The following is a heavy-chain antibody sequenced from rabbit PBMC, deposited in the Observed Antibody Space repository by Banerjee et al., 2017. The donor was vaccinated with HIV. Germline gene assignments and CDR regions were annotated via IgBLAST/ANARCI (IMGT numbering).Heavy chain of an antibody. V-gene: IGHV1S45*01. CDR3: ARDEIGGDGYTFNL. Sequence: QEQLEESGGDLVKPGASLTLTCTASGFTISSRYWMYWVRQAPGKGLEWIACIYTSTGNTYYASWVNGRFTISKTSSTTVTLQMTSLTAADTATYFCARDEIGGDGYTFNLWGPGTLVTVS. J-gene: IGHJ4*01. CDR2: IYTSTGNT. D-gene: IGHD6-1*01. CDR1: GFTISSRYW.